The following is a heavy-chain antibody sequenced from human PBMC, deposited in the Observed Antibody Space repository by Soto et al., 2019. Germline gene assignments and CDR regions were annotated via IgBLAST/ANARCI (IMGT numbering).Heavy chain of an antibody. J-gene: IGHJ6*02. CDR2: ISGSGGTT. V-gene: IGHV3-23*01. CDR3: AKKTGTYYYYYGMDV. D-gene: IGHD1-1*01. CDR1: GVTFSSFA. Sequence: GGSLRLSCKASGVTFSSFAMSWVRQAPGKGLEWVSAISGSGGTTSYAGSVKGRFTVSRDNFNNTLYLQMNSLRAEDTAVYYCAKKTGTYYYYYGMDVWGQGTTVTVSS.